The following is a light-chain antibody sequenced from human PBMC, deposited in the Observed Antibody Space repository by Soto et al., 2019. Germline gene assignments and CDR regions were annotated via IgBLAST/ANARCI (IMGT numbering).Light chain of an antibody. CDR1: KLGDKY. CDR2: QDS. Sequence: SYELTQPTSVSVSPGQTASIPCSGDKLGDKYACWYQQKPGQSPVLVIYQDSKRPSGIPERFSGSNSGNTATLTISGTQAMEEADYYCQAWDSSLYVFGTGTKLTVL. V-gene: IGLV3-1*01. J-gene: IGLJ1*01. CDR3: QAWDSSLYV.